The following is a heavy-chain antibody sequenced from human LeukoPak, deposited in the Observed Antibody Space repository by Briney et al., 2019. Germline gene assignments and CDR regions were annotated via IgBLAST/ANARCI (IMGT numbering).Heavy chain of an antibody. CDR2: MNPDSGNT. CDR3: ARGGSTSCYTGYCYYYMAV. CDR1: GYTFTSYD. Sequence: ASVKVSCKASGYTFTSYDINWVRQATGQGLEWMGWMNPDSGNTGYAQKFQGRVTITRNTSISTAYMELSSLRSEDTAVYYCARGGSTSCYTGYCYYYMAVWGKGTTVTVSS. J-gene: IGHJ6*03. V-gene: IGHV1-8*03. D-gene: IGHD2-2*02.